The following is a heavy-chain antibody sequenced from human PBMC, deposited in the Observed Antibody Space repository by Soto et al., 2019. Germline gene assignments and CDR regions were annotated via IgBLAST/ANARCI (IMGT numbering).Heavy chain of an antibody. Sequence: GGSLRLSCAASGFTFSSSDMHWVRQATGKGLEWVSAIGTAGDPYYPGSVTGRFTISKENAKNSLYLQMNSLRAGDTAVYYCARGVAATFDYWGQGTLVTGSS. CDR3: ARGVAATFDY. CDR1: GFTFSSSD. CDR2: IGTAGDP. J-gene: IGHJ4*02. D-gene: IGHD6-19*01. V-gene: IGHV3-13*05.